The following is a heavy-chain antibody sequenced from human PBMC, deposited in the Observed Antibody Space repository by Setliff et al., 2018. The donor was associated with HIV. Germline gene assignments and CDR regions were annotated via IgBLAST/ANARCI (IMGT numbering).Heavy chain of an antibody. CDR2: IYYSGST. Sequence: KTSETLSLTCTVSGGSISSDYWSWIRQPPGKGLEWIGYIYYSGSTNYNPSLKSRVTISVATSKNQFSLKLNSVTTADTAVYYCARRRGQKATGWYYFDFWGQGALVTVSS. CDR3: ARRRGQKATGWYYFDF. CDR1: GGSISSDY. V-gene: IGHV4-59*01. J-gene: IGHJ4*02. D-gene: IGHD6-19*01.